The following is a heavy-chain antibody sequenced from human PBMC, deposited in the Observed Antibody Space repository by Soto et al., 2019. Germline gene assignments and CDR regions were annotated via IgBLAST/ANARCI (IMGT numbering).Heavy chain of an antibody. Sequence: QVQLVQSGAEVKKPGASVKDSCKASGYTFSTYYLHWVRQAPGQGLEWMGIIHPSGGSTTYAQKCLGRVTMTRDTSTSTVFMELSSLRSKYTAVYYCARGGHIAVVTASFDYWGQGTLVTVSS. D-gene: IGHD2-21*02. CDR3: ARGGHIAVVTASFDY. V-gene: IGHV1-46*03. CDR2: IHPSGGST. CDR1: GYTFSTYY. J-gene: IGHJ4*02.